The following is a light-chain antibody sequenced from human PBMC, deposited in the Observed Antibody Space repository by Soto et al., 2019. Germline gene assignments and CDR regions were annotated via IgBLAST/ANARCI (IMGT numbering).Light chain of an antibody. CDR2: DVS. CDR1: QSVTSF. V-gene: IGKV3-11*01. CDR3: QQRSNWPLT. Sequence: EIVLTQSPVTLSLSPGERATLSCRVSQSVTSFLAWYQQKPGQAPRLLIYDVSIRATGIPARFSGSGSGTDFTLTISSLEPEDFAVYYCQQRSNWPLTFGAGTKVEIK. J-gene: IGKJ4*01.